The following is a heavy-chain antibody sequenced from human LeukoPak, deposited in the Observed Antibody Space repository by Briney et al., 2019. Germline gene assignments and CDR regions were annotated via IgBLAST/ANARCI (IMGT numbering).Heavy chain of an antibody. CDR3: ATTLTNLLPRMYFTH. J-gene: IGHJ4*02. Sequence: PGGSLRLSCVASGFTFSNYGMSWVRQAPGKGLEWVSVISDSGVGTYYADSVKGRFTISRDNSKNTLFLQLNSLRAEDTAVYYCATTLTNLLPRMYFTHWGQGTLVTVSS. CDR2: ISDSGVGT. CDR1: GFTFSNYG. V-gene: IGHV3-23*01. D-gene: IGHD2/OR15-2a*01.